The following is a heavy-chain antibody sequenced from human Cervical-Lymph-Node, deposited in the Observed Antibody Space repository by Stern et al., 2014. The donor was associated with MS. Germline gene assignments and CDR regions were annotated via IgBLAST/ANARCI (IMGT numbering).Heavy chain of an antibody. D-gene: IGHD5-24*01. Sequence: EVQLEESGSEVKKPGESLKISCKASRDSFTHSWIGWVRQMPGKGLEWMGIIFPADSDTQYSPSFEGPVTFSVDRATSTAYLQWSSLRPSDTAIYYCARHHGHSPTPFDSWGQGTRVTVSS. J-gene: IGHJ4*02. CDR3: ARHHGHSPTPFDS. V-gene: IGHV5-51*01. CDR2: IFPADSDT. CDR1: RDSFTHSW.